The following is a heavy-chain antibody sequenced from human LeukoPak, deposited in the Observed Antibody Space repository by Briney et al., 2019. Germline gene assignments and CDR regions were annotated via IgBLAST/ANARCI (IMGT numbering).Heavy chain of an antibody. V-gene: IGHV3-23*01. J-gene: IGHJ6*03. Sequence: AGSLRLSCAASGFTFSSYGMSWVRQAPGKGLEWVSGIRSSGDSTYYADSVKGRFTISRDNSKNTVYLQMNSLRAEDTAVYYCAKQLRVYYYMDVWGKGTTVTVSS. CDR2: IRSSGDST. D-gene: IGHD1-7*01. CDR1: GFTFSSYG. CDR3: AKQLRVYYYMDV.